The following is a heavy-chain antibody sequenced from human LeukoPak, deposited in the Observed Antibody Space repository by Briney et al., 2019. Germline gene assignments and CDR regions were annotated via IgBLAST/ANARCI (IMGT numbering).Heavy chain of an antibody. Sequence: ASVKVSCKASGYTFTGYYMHWVRQVPGQGLEWMGCINPNSGVTNYAQKFQGRVTMTRDTSISTAYMDLSSLRSDDTAVYYCARGRGKVVVTWFDSWGQGTLVTVPS. CDR2: INPNSGVT. CDR3: ARGRGKVVVTWFDS. CDR1: GYTFTGYY. D-gene: IGHD3-22*01. V-gene: IGHV1-2*02. J-gene: IGHJ5*01.